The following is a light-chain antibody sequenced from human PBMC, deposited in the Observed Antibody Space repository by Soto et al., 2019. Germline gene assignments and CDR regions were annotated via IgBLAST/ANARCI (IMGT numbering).Light chain of an antibody. J-gene: IGKJ1*01. CDR3: QQYNNWPPWT. Sequence: EIVMTQSPATLSVSPGERATLSCRASQNVSSNLAWYQQKPGQAPRLLIYGASTRATCIPARFSGSGSGTEFTLTISSLQSEDFGVYYCQQYNNWPPWTFGQGTKVEIK. CDR2: GAS. CDR1: QNVSSN. V-gene: IGKV3-15*01.